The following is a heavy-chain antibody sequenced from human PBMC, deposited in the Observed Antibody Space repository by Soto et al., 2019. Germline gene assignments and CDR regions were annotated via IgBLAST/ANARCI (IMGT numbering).Heavy chain of an antibody. V-gene: IGHV3-23*01. Sequence: GGSLRLSCVASGFTFNSYVMSWVRQTPEKGLEWVSAISGSGWQTYYAQSVQGRFTISRDNSKSTVYLHMNSLRAEDSGIYYCAKGRYFDVSGGCANFWGRGTLVTVSS. D-gene: IGHD3-9*01. CDR2: ISGSGWQT. J-gene: IGHJ4*02. CDR1: GFTFNSYV. CDR3: AKGRYFDVSGGCANF.